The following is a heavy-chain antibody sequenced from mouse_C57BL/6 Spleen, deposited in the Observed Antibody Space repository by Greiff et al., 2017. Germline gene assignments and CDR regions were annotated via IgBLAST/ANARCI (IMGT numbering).Heavy chain of an antibody. V-gene: IGHV5-17*01. CDR3: ARRDYYSNYYWYFDV. CDR1: GFTFSDYG. Sequence: EVQVVESGGGLVKPGGSLKLSCAASGFTFSDYGMHWVRQAPEKGLEWVAYISSGSSTIYYADTVKGRFTISRDNAKNTLFLQMTSLRSEDTAMYYCARRDYYSNYYWYFDVWGTGTTVSVAS. CDR2: ISSGSSTI. J-gene: IGHJ1*03. D-gene: IGHD2-5*01.